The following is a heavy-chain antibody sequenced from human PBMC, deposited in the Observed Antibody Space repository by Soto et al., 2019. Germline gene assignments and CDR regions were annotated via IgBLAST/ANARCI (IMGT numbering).Heavy chain of an antibody. J-gene: IGHJ4*02. CDR2: ISYDGSNK. CDR1: GFTFSSYA. Sequence: GGSLRLSCAASGFTFSSYAMTWVRQAPGKGLEWVAVISYDGSNKYYADSVKGRFTISRDNSKNTLYPQMNSLRAEDTAVYYCASGSSGWYYFDYWGQGTLVTVSS. D-gene: IGHD6-19*01. V-gene: IGHV3-30-3*01. CDR3: ASGSSGWYYFDY.